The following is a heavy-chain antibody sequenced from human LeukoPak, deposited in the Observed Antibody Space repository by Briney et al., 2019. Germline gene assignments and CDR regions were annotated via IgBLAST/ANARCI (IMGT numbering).Heavy chain of an antibody. CDR3: ARESGSSDYYMDV. Sequence: GGSLRLSCEASGFTFTTYSMTWVRQAPGKGLEWVSIISSGSSAIFSADALKGRFTISRDDAKNLLYLDMNSLRAEDTAVYYCARESGSSDYYMDVWGKGTTVTVSS. D-gene: IGHD6-19*01. CDR2: ISSGSSAI. J-gene: IGHJ6*03. V-gene: IGHV3-21*01. CDR1: GFTFTTYS.